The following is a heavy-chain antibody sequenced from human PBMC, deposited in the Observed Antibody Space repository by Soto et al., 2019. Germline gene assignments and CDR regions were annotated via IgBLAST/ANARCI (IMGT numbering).Heavy chain of an antibody. CDR3: ARIPIAVAGVGDYYYYGMDV. Sequence: SGPTLVNPTQTLTLTCTFSGFSLSTSEMCVSWIRQPPGKALEWLARIDWDDDKYYSTSLKTRLTISKDTSKNQVVLTMTNMDPVDTATYYCARIPIAVAGVGDYYYYGMDVWGQGTTVTVSS. CDR1: GFSLSTSEMC. V-gene: IGHV2-70*11. CDR2: IDWDDDK. J-gene: IGHJ6*02. D-gene: IGHD6-19*01.